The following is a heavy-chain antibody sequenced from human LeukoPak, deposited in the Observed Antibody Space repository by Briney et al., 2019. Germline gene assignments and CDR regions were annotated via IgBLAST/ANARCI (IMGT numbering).Heavy chain of an antibody. CDR3: ARGGPVGAYFDY. D-gene: IGHD1-26*01. Sequence: SVKVSCKTSGGTFSSYAISWVRQAPGQGLEWMGRIIPIFGTANYAQKFQGRVTITTDESTSTAYMELSSLRSEDTAVYYCARGGPVGAYFDYWGQGTLVTVSS. CDR1: GGTFSSYA. CDR2: IIPIFGTA. V-gene: IGHV1-69*05. J-gene: IGHJ4*02.